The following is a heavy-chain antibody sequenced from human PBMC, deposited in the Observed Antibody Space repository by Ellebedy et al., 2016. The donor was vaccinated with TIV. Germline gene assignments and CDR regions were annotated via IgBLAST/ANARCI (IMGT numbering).Heavy chain of an antibody. CDR2: IYYSGST. Sequence: SETLSPTXTVSGDSANSGRYYWSWIRQPPGKGLEWIGYIYYSGSTKYNPSLNSRVTISGDMSNNHFSLTLTSVTAADTAVYYCARETITMVRGVIFDYWGQGMLVTVSS. D-gene: IGHD3-10*01. CDR1: GDSANSGRYY. J-gene: IGHJ4*02. V-gene: IGHV4-61*01. CDR3: ARETITMVRGVIFDY.